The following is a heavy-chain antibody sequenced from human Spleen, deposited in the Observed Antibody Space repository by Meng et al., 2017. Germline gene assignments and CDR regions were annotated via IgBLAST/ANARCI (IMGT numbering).Heavy chain of an antibody. CDR3: GGFKNLGY. J-gene: IGHJ4*02. V-gene: IGHV3-23*01. D-gene: IGHD3-10*01. CDR1: GFTFSSYA. Sequence: GESLKISCAASGFTFSSYAMGWVRQAPGKGLEWVSAMCGSGSSKYYADSVKGRFTISRDNSKNSLYLQINRLRAENTGLYYFGGFKNLGYWGQGTLVTVSS. CDR2: MCGSGSSK.